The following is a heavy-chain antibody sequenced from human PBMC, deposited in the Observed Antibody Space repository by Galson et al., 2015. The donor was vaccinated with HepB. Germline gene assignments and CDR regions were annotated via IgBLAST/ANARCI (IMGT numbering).Heavy chain of an antibody. CDR1: GFIFSSYS. CDR2: ISSRSSTI. J-gene: IGHJ6*02. V-gene: IGHV3-48*02. D-gene: IGHD5-12*01. CDR3: ARAGGMRGYSGYAPDYYYYSMDV. Sequence: SLRLSCAASGFIFSSYSMNWVRQAPGKGLEWVSYISSRSSTIYYADSVKGRFTISRGNAKNSLYLQMNSLRDEDTAVYDCARAGGMRGYSGYAPDYYYYSMDVGGQGTTVTVSS.